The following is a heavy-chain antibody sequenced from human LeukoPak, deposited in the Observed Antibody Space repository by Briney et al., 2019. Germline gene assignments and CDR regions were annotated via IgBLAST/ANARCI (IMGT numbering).Heavy chain of an antibody. Sequence: SVKVSCKASGGTFSSYAISWVRQAPGQGLEWMGGIIPIFGTADYAQKFQGRVTITTDESTSTAYMELSSLRSEDTAVYYCARDWGDYGPGYFQHWGQGTLVTVSS. J-gene: IGHJ1*01. CDR1: GGTFSSYA. CDR2: IIPIFGTA. V-gene: IGHV1-69*05. CDR3: ARDWGDYGPGYFQH. D-gene: IGHD4-17*01.